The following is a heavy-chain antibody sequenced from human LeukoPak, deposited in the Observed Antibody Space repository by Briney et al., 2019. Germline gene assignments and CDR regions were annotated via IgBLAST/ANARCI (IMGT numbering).Heavy chain of an antibody. D-gene: IGHD4-23*01. V-gene: IGHV4-61*02. Sequence: NPSETLSLTCTVSGGSISSGSYYWSWIRQPAGKGLEWIGRIYTSGSTNYNPSLKSRVTISVDTSKNQFSLKLSSVTAADTAVYYCAREPRTLSGNSGFDYWGQGTQVTVSS. CDR2: IYTSGST. J-gene: IGHJ4*02. CDR3: AREPRTLSGNSGFDY. CDR1: GGSISSGSYY.